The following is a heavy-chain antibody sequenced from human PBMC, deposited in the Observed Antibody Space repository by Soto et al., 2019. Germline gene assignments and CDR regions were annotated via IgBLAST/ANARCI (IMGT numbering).Heavy chain of an antibody. CDR1: GFTFSDYW. V-gene: IGHV3-7*04. J-gene: IGHJ4*02. D-gene: IGHD1-1*01. CDR3: ARDDTKGYNSSVAFFAY. Sequence: GGSLRLSCAASGFTFSDYWMSWVRQTPGKGLEWVGNINLDGSGKYYAGFVKGRFTFSRDNVKNSLYLQMSSLRAEDTAVYYCARDDTKGYNSSVAFFAYWRPGT. CDR2: INLDGSGK.